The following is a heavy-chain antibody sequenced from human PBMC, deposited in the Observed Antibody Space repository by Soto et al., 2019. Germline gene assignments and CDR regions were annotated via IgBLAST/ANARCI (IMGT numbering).Heavy chain of an antibody. Sequence: QVQLVESGGGVVQPGRSLRLSCAASGFTFSSYGMHWVRQAPGKGLEWVAVISYDGSNKYYADSVKGRFTISRDNSKNTRYLQMNSLRAEDTAVYYCAKANRVQLWFSAIDYWGQGTLVTVSS. V-gene: IGHV3-30*18. CDR1: GFTFSSYG. J-gene: IGHJ4*02. CDR2: ISYDGSNK. CDR3: AKANRVQLWFSAIDY. D-gene: IGHD5-18*01.